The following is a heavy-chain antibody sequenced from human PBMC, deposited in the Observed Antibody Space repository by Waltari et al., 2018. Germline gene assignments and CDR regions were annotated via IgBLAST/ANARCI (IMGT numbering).Heavy chain of an antibody. CDR2: IYYSGIT. D-gene: IGHD1-26*01. J-gene: IGHJ4*02. CDR1: GGSISSYY. Sequence: QVQLQESGPGLVKPSETLSPTCTVSGGSISSYYWSWLRQPPGKGLEWIGYIYYSGITNYNPSLKSRVTISVDTSKNQFSLKLSSVTAADTAVYYCARDPGWERGFDYWGQGTLVTVSS. CDR3: ARDPGWERGFDY. V-gene: IGHV4-59*01.